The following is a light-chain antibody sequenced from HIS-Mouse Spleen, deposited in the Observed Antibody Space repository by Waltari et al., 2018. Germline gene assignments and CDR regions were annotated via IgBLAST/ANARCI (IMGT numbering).Light chain of an antibody. CDR2: EVS. Sequence: QSALTQPASVSGSPGQSTTISCTGTSSYVGGYNYVSWYQQHPGKAPKLMIYEVSNRPSGVSNRFSGSKSGNTASLTISGLQAEDEADYYCSSYTSSSTLVFGGGTKLTVL. V-gene: IGLV2-14*01. CDR1: SSYVGGYNY. CDR3: SSYTSSSTLV. J-gene: IGLJ2*01.